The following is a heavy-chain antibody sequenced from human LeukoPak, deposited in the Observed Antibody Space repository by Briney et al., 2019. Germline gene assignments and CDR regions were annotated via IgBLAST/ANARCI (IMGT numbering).Heavy chain of an antibody. J-gene: IGHJ4*02. CDR1: GFTFSTYA. D-gene: IGHD6-6*01. Sequence: PGRSLRLSCAASGFTFSTYAMHGVRQAPGKGLEWVAIISYDGSSTSYADSVKGRFTISRDNSKNTLYLQMSSLRTEDTAVYYCAKIEGSSSYYFDYWGQGTLVTVSS. CDR2: ISYDGSST. CDR3: AKIEGSSSYYFDY. V-gene: IGHV3-30*18.